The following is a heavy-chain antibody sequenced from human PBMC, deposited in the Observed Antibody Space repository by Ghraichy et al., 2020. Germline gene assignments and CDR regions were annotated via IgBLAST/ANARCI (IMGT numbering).Heavy chain of an antibody. Sequence: SETLSLTCTVSGGSISSSSYYWGWIRQPPGKGLEWIGSIYYSGSTYYNPSLKSRVTISVDTSKNQFSLKLSSVTAADTAVYYCAAPGGVLLWFGGGNWFDPWGQGTLVTVSS. CDR1: GGSISSSSYY. CDR3: AAPGGVLLWFGGGNWFDP. V-gene: IGHV4-39*01. D-gene: IGHD3-10*01. CDR2: IYYSGST. J-gene: IGHJ5*02.